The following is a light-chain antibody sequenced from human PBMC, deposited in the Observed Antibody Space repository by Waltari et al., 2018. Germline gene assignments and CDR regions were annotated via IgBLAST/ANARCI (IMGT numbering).Light chain of an antibody. V-gene: IGKV4-1*01. CDR3: QQYYSTPLRT. CDR1: PSVLYSSNNKNY. CDR2: WAS. J-gene: IGKJ1*01. Sequence: DIVMTQSPDSLAVSMGERATINCKSRPSVLYSSNNKNYLAWYQQKPGQPPKLLIYWASTRESGVPDRFSGSGSGTDFTLTISSLQAEDVAVYYCQQYYSTPLRTFGQGTKVEIK.